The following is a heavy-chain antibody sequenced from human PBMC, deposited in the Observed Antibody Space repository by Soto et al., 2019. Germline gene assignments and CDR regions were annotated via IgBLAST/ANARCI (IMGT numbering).Heavy chain of an antibody. CDR1: GGSISSGGYY. D-gene: IGHD6-6*01. V-gene: IGHV4-31*03. J-gene: IGHJ5*02. Sequence: SETLSLTCTVSGGSISSGGYYWSWICQHPGKGLEWIGYIYYSGSTYYNPSLKSRVTISVDTSKNQFSLKLSSVTAADTAVYYCARDQGAARPVFWFDPWGQGTLVTVPQ. CDR3: ARDQGAARPVFWFDP. CDR2: IYYSGST.